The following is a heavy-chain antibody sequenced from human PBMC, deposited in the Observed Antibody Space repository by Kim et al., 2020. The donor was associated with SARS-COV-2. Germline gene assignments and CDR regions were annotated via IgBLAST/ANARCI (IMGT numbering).Heavy chain of an antibody. CDR3: ARDWKSYYDFCSCYEWRSHYSHGTDV. J-gene: IGHJ6*02. V-gene: IGHV3-11*01. CDR1: GFTFSDYY. CDR2: ISSSGSTI. D-gene: IGHD3-3*01. Sequence: GGSLRLSCAASGFTFSDYYMSWIRQAPGKGLEWVSYISSSGSTIYYADSVKGRFTISRDKAKNSLYLQMNSLRAEDTAVYYCARDWKSYYDFCSCYEWRSHYSHGTDVWGQGATVTVSS.